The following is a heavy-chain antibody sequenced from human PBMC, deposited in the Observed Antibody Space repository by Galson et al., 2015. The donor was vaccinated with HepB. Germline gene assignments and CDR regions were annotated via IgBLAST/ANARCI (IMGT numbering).Heavy chain of an antibody. V-gene: IGHV1-18*04. CDR3: ASSYYYDSSGYLHYYYGMDV. J-gene: IGHJ6*02. CDR2: ISAYNGNT. Sequence: SAKVSYKASGYTSASYGISWVRQGPVQGLEWMGWISAYNGNTNYAQKLQGIVTMTTVTSTSTSYMELRSLRSDATAVYYCASSYYYDSSGYLHYYYGMDVWGQGTTVTVSS. CDR1: GYTSASYG. D-gene: IGHD3-22*01.